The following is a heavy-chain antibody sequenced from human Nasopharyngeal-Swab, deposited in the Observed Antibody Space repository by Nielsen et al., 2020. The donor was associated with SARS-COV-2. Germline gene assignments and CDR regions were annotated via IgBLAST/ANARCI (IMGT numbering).Heavy chain of an antibody. Sequence: GESLKISCAASGLMFSHDVVHWVRQAPGEGLEWVAAMSRDGRGKYYADSVRGRSTISRDISQSTVFLQMSSLRVEDTAVYYCAREGGSSGRCGYFDSWGQGTLVTVSS. CDR2: MSRDGRGK. CDR3: AREGGSSGRCGYFDS. D-gene: IGHD6-19*01. J-gene: IGHJ4*02. CDR1: GLMFSHDV. V-gene: IGHV3-30*04.